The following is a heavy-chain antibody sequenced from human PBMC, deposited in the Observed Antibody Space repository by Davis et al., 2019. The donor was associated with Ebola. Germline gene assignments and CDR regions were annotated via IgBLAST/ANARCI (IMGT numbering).Heavy chain of an antibody. Sequence: PSATLSLTCAVSGSSISSGYFWGWIRQSPGKGLAWIGSIYHSGNKYYTPSLKSRVTMSVDTSKNQFSLKLNSVTATDTAVYYCARDQDFSTGGVTFDYWGQGTLVAVSS. J-gene: IGHJ4*02. D-gene: IGHD3/OR15-3a*01. V-gene: IGHV4-38-2*02. CDR3: ARDQDFSTGGVTFDY. CDR1: GSSISSGYF. CDR2: IYHSGNK.